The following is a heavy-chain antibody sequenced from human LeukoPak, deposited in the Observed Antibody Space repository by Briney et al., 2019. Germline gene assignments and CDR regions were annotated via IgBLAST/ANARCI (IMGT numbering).Heavy chain of an antibody. CDR1: GYTFTGYY. J-gene: IGHJ6*02. CDR3: ARDRLPGPITIFGVVISYYYGMDV. CDR2: INPNSGGT. Sequence: ASVKVSCTASGYTFTGYYMHWVRPAPGQGLEWMGWINPNSGGTNYAQKFQGRVTMTRDTSISTAYMELSRLRSDDTAVYYCARDRLPGPITIFGVVISYYYGMDVWGQGTTVTVSS. V-gene: IGHV1-2*02. D-gene: IGHD3-3*01.